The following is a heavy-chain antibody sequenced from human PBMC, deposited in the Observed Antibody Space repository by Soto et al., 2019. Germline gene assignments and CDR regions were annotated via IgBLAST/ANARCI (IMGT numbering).Heavy chain of an antibody. J-gene: IGHJ4*02. V-gene: IGHV3-23*01. Sequence: PGGSLRLSCAASGFTFSSYAMSWVRQAPGKGLEWVSAISGSGGSTYYADSVKGRFTISRDNSKNTLYLQMNSLRAEDTAVYYCAKGGFVGDTAMVDYWGQGTLVTVSS. CDR3: AKGGFVGDTAMVDY. CDR2: ISGSGGST. D-gene: IGHD5-18*01. CDR1: GFTFSSYA.